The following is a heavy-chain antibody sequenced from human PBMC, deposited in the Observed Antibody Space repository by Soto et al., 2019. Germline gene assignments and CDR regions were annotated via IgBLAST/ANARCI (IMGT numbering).Heavy chain of an antibody. D-gene: IGHD3-10*01. Sequence: PGGPLRLSCAASGFTFSDYLMNCVRKAPGKGLEWVASIKYDGAEKSYVDSVKGRFTISRDNPKNSVYLQMASLRAEDTAVYYCARDGVTPGLYFDHWGQGTPVTVSS. CDR3: ARDGVTPGLYFDH. J-gene: IGHJ4*02. V-gene: IGHV3-7*05. CDR1: GFTFSDYL. CDR2: IKYDGAEK.